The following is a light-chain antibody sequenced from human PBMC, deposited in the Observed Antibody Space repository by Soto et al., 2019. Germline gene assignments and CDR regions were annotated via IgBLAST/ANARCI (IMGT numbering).Light chain of an antibody. CDR3: QHYNSYSEA. V-gene: IGKV1-5*03. Sequence: IGITQSPSSFSASTGDRVTITCRASQTISSWLAWYPQKPGKAPKLLIYKASTLKSGVPSRFSGSGAGTEFTRTISSLQPDDVATYYCQHYNSYSEAFGRGTKVDIK. CDR2: KAS. J-gene: IGKJ1*01. CDR1: QTISSW.